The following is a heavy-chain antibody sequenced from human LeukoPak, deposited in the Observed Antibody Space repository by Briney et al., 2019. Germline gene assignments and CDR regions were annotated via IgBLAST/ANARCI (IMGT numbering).Heavy chain of an antibody. J-gene: IGHJ4*02. CDR2: ISSSSSYI. CDR1: GFTFSSYS. D-gene: IGHD3-10*01. CDR3: ARDPSYYYGSGSYSPYYFDY. V-gene: IGHV3-21*01. Sequence: PGGSLRLSCAASGFTFSSYSMNWVRQAPGKGLEWVSSISSSSSYIYYADSVKGRFTISRDNAKNSLYLQMNSLRAEDTAVYYCARDPSYYYGSGSYSPYYFDYWGQGTLVTVSS.